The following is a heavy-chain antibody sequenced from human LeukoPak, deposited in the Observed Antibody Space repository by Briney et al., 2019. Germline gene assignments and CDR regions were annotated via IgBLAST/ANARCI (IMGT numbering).Heavy chain of an antibody. CDR2: ISYAGNNK. CDR3: ARRAGAYSHPYDY. CDR1: GFTFSSYG. V-gene: IGHV3-30*03. J-gene: IGHJ4*02. Sequence: PGGSLRLSCAASGFTFSSYGMHWVRQAPGKGLEWVAIISYAGNNKYYADSVKGRFTISRDNSKNTLYLQMNSLRAEDTAVYYCARRAGAYSHPYDYWGQGTLVTVSS. D-gene: IGHD4/OR15-4a*01.